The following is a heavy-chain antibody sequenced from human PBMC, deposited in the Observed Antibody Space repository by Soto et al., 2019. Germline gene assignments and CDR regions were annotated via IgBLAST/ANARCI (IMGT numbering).Heavy chain of an antibody. CDR3: ACRLSVTTVTSVHFDF. CDR1: GSSLSTSGLG. J-gene: IGHJ3*01. CDR2: IYCNDDK. Sequence: QITLKGSGPTLVKPTQNLTLTCTFSGSSLSTSGLGVGWIRQPPGKAPEWLARIYCNDDKRYSPSLKSRLTITMATSKNKLVYTVTNMAPVDTATYYCACRLSVTTVTSVHFDFWGQGTMVTVSS. V-gene: IGHV2-5*01. D-gene: IGHD4-17*01.